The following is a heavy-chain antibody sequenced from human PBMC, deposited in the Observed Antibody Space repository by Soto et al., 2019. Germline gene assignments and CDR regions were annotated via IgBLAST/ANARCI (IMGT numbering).Heavy chain of an antibody. V-gene: IGHV3-73*01. Sequence: GGSLRLSCAASGFTFSGSAMHWFRQASGKGLEWVGRIRSKANSYATAYAASVKGRFTISRDDSKNTAYLQMNSLKTEDTAVYYCTRQTPYCSSTSCYEILYYYYGMDVWGQGTTVTVSS. J-gene: IGHJ6*02. CDR1: GFTFSGSA. CDR3: TRQTPYCSSTSCYEILYYYYGMDV. D-gene: IGHD2-2*01. CDR2: IRSKANSYAT.